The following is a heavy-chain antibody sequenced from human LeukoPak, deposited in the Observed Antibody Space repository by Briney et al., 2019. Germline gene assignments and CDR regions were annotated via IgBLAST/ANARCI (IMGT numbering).Heavy chain of an antibody. D-gene: IGHD6-25*01. Sequence: GGSLSLSCAASGFTLSSYAMSWVRQAPGKGLEWVSGISGSGGSTYHAASVKGRFTISRDNSKNTLYLQMNSLRAEDTAVYYCAKDFLDNRERPYYMDVWGKGTTVTVSS. V-gene: IGHV3-23*01. CDR1: GFTLSSYA. J-gene: IGHJ6*03. CDR2: ISGSGGST. CDR3: AKDFLDNRERPYYMDV.